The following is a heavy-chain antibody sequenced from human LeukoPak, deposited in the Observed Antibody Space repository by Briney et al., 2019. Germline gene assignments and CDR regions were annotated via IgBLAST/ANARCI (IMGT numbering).Heavy chain of an antibody. Sequence: GGSLRLSCVASGFTFNNYWMTWVRQAPGKGLEWVANIKKDGSEKYYVDSVKGRVTISRDNAKNSLYLQMNSLRAEDTAVYYCARDIVVGEPYNAFDIWGQGTMVTVSS. CDR1: GFTFNNYW. CDR3: ARDIVVGEPYNAFDI. D-gene: IGHD2-2*01. CDR2: IKKDGSEK. V-gene: IGHV3-7*01. J-gene: IGHJ3*02.